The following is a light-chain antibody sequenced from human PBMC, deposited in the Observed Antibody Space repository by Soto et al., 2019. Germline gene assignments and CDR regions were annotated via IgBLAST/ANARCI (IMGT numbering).Light chain of an antibody. CDR2: DVS. CDR3: YSYTSTYTRV. CDR1: SSDVGAYNY. V-gene: IGLV2-14*01. Sequence: QSALTQPASVSGSPGQSITISCTGTSSDVGAYNYVSWYQQHPGKAPKLMIYDVSNRPSGVSNRFSGSKSDSTASLAISGLQPEDEADYYCYSYTSTYTRVFGTGTKLTVL. J-gene: IGLJ1*01.